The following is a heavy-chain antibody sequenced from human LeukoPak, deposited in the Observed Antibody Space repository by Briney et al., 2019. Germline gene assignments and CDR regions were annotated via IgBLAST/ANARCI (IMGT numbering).Heavy chain of an antibody. V-gene: IGHV4-39*02. CDR3: ARDSEC. J-gene: IGHJ4*02. Sequence: SETLSLTCTVSGGSITTGSHYWGWVRQPPGKGLEWIGSIYHSGTTYYKSTLKSRVSISIDTSRTQFSLTLSSVTAADTAVYYCARDSECWGQGTLVTVSS. CDR1: GGSITTGSHY. CDR2: IYHSGTT. D-gene: IGHD3-3*01.